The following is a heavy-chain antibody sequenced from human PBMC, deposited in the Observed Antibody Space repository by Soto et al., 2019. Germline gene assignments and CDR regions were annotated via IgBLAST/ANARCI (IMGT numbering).Heavy chain of an antibody. Sequence: GSLSLSFEASGFTFKMYWMHWVRQSPGKGLVWISRIYNDGTYSDYADSVRGRFTISRDNVNETLYLQMKNLRAEDSGLYYCTRGPRPISTGTGAYWGQGTQVTVSS. D-gene: IGHD3-10*01. J-gene: IGHJ4*02. CDR2: IYNDGTYS. CDR1: GFTFKMYW. CDR3: TRGPRPISTGTGAY. V-gene: IGHV3-74*01.